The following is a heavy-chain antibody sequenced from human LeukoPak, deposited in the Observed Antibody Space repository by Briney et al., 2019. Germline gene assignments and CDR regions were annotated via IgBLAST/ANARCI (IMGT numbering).Heavy chain of an antibody. J-gene: IGHJ5*02. D-gene: IGHD4-17*01. Sequence: PSETLSLTCSVSVVSMNGYYWSRLRQSAGNRLEWIGRIYTSGSTNYNPSLKSRVTISVDTSKNQFSLKLSSVTAADTAVYYCARSPGQSLRSAWFDPWGQGTLVTVSS. CDR1: VVSMNGYY. CDR3: ARSPGQSLRSAWFDP. V-gene: IGHV4-4*07. CDR2: IYTSGST.